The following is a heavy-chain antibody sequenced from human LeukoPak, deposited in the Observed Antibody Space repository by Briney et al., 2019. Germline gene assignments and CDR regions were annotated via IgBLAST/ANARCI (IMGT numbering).Heavy chain of an antibody. CDR2: FDWSGST. CDR3: ARERARTGTEI. Sequence: PSETLSLTCSVSGDSIRYSRYYWAWIRQPPGKGLEWIGSFDWSGSTCHNPSLKSRVTISADTSKNQFSLKVYSVTATDTAIYYCARERARTGTEIWGQGTLVTVSS. V-gene: IGHV4-39*07. J-gene: IGHJ4*02. CDR1: GDSIRYSRYY. D-gene: IGHD1-1*01.